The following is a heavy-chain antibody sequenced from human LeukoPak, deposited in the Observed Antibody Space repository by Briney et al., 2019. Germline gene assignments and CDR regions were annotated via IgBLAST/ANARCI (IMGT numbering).Heavy chain of an antibody. D-gene: IGHD2-2*01. CDR3: AREGLCPPYKYQLLCRYFDY. Sequence: GRPLRLSCAASGFTFSSYAMHWVRQAPGKGLEWVAVISYDGSNKYYADSVKGRFTISRDNSKNTLYLQMNSLRAEDTAVYYCAREGLCPPYKYQLLCRYFDYWGQGTLVTVSS. J-gene: IGHJ4*02. CDR1: GFTFSSYA. V-gene: IGHV3-30-3*01. CDR2: ISYDGSNK.